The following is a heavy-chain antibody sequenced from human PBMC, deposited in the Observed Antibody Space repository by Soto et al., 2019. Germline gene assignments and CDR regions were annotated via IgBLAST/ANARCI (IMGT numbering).Heavy chain of an antibody. D-gene: IGHD3-10*01. V-gene: IGHV1-18*04. CDR1: GYNFLPYG. CDR3: ARALDPSGSYYTDY. J-gene: IGHJ4*02. Sequence: ASVKVSCKASGYNFLPYGVNWVRQAPGQGLEWMGWISPSTGNKISAQSFQGRVTMTTDTSTSTAYMDLRSLTSDHTAVYYCARALDPSGSYYTDYWGPGTLVTVSS. CDR2: ISPSTGNK.